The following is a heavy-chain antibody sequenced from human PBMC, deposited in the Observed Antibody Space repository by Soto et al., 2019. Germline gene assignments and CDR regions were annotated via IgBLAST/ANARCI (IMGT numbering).Heavy chain of an antibody. D-gene: IGHD3-22*01. J-gene: IGHJ4*02. Sequence: RASVKVSCKVSGHTLIELAMHWVRQAPGKGREWLGGVVVEDAETVYARNLQGRVTMTEDTATDTGYIPPSSLRSEDSAIYYCATGEYDSSAYQPTEFDSWGQGTLVTVSS. CDR2: VVVEDAET. CDR1: GHTLIELA. V-gene: IGHV1-24*01. CDR3: ATGEYDSSAYQPTEFDS.